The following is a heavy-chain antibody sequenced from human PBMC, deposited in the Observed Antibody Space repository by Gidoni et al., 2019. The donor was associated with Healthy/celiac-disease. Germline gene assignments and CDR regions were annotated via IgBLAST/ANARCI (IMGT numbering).Heavy chain of an antibody. Sequence: EVQLVESGGGLVQPGESLRLSCAAAGFTFRSYWMSWVRQAPGKGLEWVANLKQDGSETYYVDSVKCRFTISRDNAKTSLYLQMNSLRAEDTAVYYCARQWLGWFDPWGQGTLVTGSS. V-gene: IGHV3-7*01. D-gene: IGHD6-19*01. J-gene: IGHJ5*02. CDR2: LKQDGSET. CDR1: GFTFRSYW. CDR3: ARQWLGWFDP.